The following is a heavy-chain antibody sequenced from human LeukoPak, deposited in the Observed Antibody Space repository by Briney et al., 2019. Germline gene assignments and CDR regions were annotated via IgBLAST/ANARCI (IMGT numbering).Heavy chain of an antibody. V-gene: IGHV1-24*01. CDR3: ATHRGYDFWSGNAFDI. CDR2: FDPEDGET. CDR1: GYTLTELS. D-gene: IGHD3-3*01. Sequence: ASVKVSCKVPGYTLTELSMHWVRQAPGKGLEWMGGFDPEDGETIYAQKFQGRVTMTEDTSTDTAYMELSSLRSEDTAVYYCATHRGYDFWSGNAFDIWGQGTMVTVSS. J-gene: IGHJ3*02.